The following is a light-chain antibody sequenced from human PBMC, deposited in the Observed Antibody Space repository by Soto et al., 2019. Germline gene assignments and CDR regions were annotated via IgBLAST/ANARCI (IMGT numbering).Light chain of an antibody. V-gene: IGKV3-11*01. CDR1: QSISSY. CDR2: DAS. CDR3: QQRSNWPLT. J-gene: IGKJ3*01. Sequence: EVGLTQSHSTLSLSPGERSTLSCMASQSISSYLAWYQQKPGQAPRLLIYDASNRATGIPARFSGSGSGTDFTLTISSLEPEDSAVYYCQQRSNWPLTFGPGTKVDIK.